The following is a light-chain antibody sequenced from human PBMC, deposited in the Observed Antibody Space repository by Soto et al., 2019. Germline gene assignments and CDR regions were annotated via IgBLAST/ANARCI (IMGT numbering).Light chain of an antibody. J-gene: IGKJ1*01. CDR2: AAS. V-gene: IGKV1-39*01. Sequence: DIQMPQSPSSLSASVGDIVTISFRASQSIINYLNWYQQKPGKAPNLLVYAASSLQSGVPSRFSGSGSETDFTLTISSLQPEDFATYFCQQTYSVPVTFGQGTKVEIK. CDR1: QSIINY. CDR3: QQTYSVPVT.